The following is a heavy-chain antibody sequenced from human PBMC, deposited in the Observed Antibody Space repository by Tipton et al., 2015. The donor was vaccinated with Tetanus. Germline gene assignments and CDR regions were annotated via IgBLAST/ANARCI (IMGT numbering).Heavy chain of an antibody. CDR2: IITILGIA. CDR3: AREWGEPHCGGDCKNY. Sequence: VQLVQSGAEVKKPGSSVKVSCKASGGTFSSYTISWVRQAPGQGLEWMGRIITILGIANYAQKFQGRVTITADKSTSPAYMELSSLRSEDTAVYYCAREWGEPHCGGDCKNYWGQGTLVTVSS. V-gene: IGHV1-69*04. J-gene: IGHJ4*02. CDR1: GGTFSSYT. D-gene: IGHD2-21*02.